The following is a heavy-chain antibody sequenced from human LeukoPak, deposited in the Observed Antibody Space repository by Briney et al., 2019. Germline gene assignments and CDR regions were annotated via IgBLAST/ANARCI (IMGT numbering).Heavy chain of an antibody. CDR1: GFTFSSYS. Sequence: GGSLRLSCAASGFTFSSYSMNWVRQAPGKGLEWVSSISSSSSYIYYADSVKGRFTISRDNAKSSLYLQMNSLRAEDTAVYYCARDRVGATRGWGQGTLVTVSS. CDR3: ARDRVGATRG. CDR2: ISSSSSYI. J-gene: IGHJ4*02. V-gene: IGHV3-21*01. D-gene: IGHD1-26*01.